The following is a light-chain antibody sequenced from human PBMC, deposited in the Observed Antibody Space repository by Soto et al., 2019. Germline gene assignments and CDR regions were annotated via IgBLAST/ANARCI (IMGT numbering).Light chain of an antibody. CDR1: LSVSSSY. J-gene: IGKJ1*01. CDR2: GAS. V-gene: IGKV3-20*01. CDR3: QQYGSSPTWT. Sequence: TQSPSTLSASVGDRVTITCRASLSVSSSYLAWYQQKPGQAPRLLIYGASNRATGIPDRFSGSGSGTDFTLTISRLEPEAFAVYYCQQYGSSPTWTFGQGTKVDI.